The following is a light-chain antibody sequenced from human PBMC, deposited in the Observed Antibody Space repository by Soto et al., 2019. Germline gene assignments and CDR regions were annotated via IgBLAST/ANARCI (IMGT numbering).Light chain of an antibody. J-gene: IGLJ3*02. CDR3: AAWDDSLSGVV. CDR2: RNN. CDR1: FSNIGSNF. Sequence: QSVLTQPPSASGTPGQTFNISCSGRFSNIGSNFIYWYQQLPGTAPKLLIYRNNERPSGVPDRFSASKSGTSASLAISGLRSEEEADYHCAAWDDSLSGVVFGGGTQLTGL. V-gene: IGLV1-47*01.